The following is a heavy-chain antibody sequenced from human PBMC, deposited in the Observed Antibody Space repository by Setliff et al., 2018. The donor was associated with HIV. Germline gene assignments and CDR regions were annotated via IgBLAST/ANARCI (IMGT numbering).Heavy chain of an antibody. V-gene: IGHV4-4*09. J-gene: IGHJ3*01. CDR2: GHHSGHT. CDR3: ARWESAQKAFNP. CDR1: GVSITSHY. D-gene: IGHD1-26*01. Sequence: LETLSLTCTVSGVSITSHYWNWIRQSPGKGLEWIGFGHHSGHTRQNPSLASRVTISVDMSKNQFSLKLNSLSAADTAVYYCARWESAQKAFNPWGHGTMVTVSS.